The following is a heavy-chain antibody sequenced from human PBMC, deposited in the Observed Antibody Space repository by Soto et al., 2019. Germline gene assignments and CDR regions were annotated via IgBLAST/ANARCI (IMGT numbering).Heavy chain of an antibody. J-gene: IGHJ3*01. D-gene: IGHD3-10*01. Sequence: EVQLVESGGGLVKPGGSLRLSCAASGFTFSTYGMTWVRQAPGSGLEWVSSIGRDITAMFYSASVKGQFAVSRDNAKNSLSLQLNSLRVEDTAVYYCASILLSRAGNDAFDVWGQGTVVTVSS. CDR3: ASILLSRAGNDAFDV. CDR2: IGRDITAM. CDR1: GFTFSTYG. V-gene: IGHV3-21*02.